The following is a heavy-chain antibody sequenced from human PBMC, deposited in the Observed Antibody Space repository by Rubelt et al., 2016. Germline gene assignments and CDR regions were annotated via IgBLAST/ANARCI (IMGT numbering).Heavy chain of an antibody. CDR2: ISTSSSYL. Sequence: PGGSLRLSCAASGFIFTNYAMSWVRQAPGKGLEWVSSISTSSSYLYYADSLKGRFTISRYNAKNSLSRQMNSLRVEDTAVYYCARDPTFPRVPLTYGMDVWGQGTTVTVSS. J-gene: IGHJ6*02. V-gene: IGHV3-21*01. CDR1: GFIFTNYA. D-gene: IGHD2/OR15-2a*01. CDR3: ARDPTFPRVPLTYGMDV.